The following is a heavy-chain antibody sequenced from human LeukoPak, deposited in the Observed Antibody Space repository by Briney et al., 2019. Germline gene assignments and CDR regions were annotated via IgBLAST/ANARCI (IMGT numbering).Heavy chain of an antibody. CDR1: GFTFSIYA. D-gene: IGHD3-10*01. J-gene: IGHJ3*02. Sequence: GGSLSLSCAASGFTFSIYAMSWVRQAPGKGLEWVSAISGSGGSTYYADCVKGRFTISRDNSKKTLYLQMNSLRAEDTAVYYCAISPRDYYGSGSYGNAFDIWGQGTMVTVSS. CDR3: AISPRDYYGSGSYGNAFDI. V-gene: IGHV3-23*01. CDR2: ISGSGGST.